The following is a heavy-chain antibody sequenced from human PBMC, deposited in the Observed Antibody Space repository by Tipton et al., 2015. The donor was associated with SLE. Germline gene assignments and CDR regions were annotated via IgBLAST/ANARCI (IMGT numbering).Heavy chain of an antibody. J-gene: IGHJ4*02. Sequence: TLSLTCAVYGGSFTGHYWNWFRQPPQKGLEWIGESNESGITHYNSSLKSRVTVSVDPTKNQFSLKLTSVTAADTALYYCARGRRRVIRYCDGPKGAFFDSWGQGNLVTVSS. CDR1: GGSFTGHY. CDR2: SNESGIT. CDR3: ARGRRRVIRYCDGPKGAFFDS. V-gene: IGHV4-34*01. D-gene: IGHD2-21*01.